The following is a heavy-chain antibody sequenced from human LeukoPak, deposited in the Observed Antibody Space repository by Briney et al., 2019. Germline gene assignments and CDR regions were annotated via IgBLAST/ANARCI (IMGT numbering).Heavy chain of an antibody. CDR1: GYSFTSSW. D-gene: IGHD1-1*01. V-gene: IGHV5-51*01. Sequence: GESLKFSCKGSGYSFTSSWIGWVRQMPGKGLEWMGIIYPGDSDTRYRPSFQGQVTISADKSISTAYLQWSSLNTSDTAMYYCARYTDHYYFDYWGQGTLVTVSS. CDR2: IYPGDSDT. CDR3: ARYTDHYYFDY. J-gene: IGHJ4*02.